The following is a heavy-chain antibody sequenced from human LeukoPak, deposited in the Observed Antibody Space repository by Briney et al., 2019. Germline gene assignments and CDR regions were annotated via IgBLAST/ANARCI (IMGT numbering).Heavy chain of an antibody. D-gene: IGHD3-22*01. CDR1: GFTFSNYG. V-gene: IGHV3-15*01. J-gene: IGHJ4*02. Sequence: PGGSLRLSCAASGFTFSNYGMSWVRQAPGKGLEWVGRIKSKTDGGTTDYAAPVKGRFTISRDDSKNTLYLQMNSLKTEDTAVYYCTTSQEYYDSSEYFDYWGQGTLVTVSS. CDR2: IKSKTDGGTT. CDR3: TTSQEYYDSSEYFDY.